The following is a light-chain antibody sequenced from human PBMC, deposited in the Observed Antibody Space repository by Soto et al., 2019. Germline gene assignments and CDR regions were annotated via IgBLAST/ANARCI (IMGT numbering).Light chain of an antibody. Sequence: EIVLMQSPGTLSLSPGERATLSCRASQSVANNYLAWYQQKPGQAPRLLIYGASSRAAGVPDRFSGSGSGTDFTRTITRLEPEDFTMYYCQQYGVSPLMYTFGQGTKLGVK. J-gene: IGKJ2*01. V-gene: IGKV3-20*01. CDR3: QQYGVSPLMYT. CDR1: QSVANNY. CDR2: GAS.